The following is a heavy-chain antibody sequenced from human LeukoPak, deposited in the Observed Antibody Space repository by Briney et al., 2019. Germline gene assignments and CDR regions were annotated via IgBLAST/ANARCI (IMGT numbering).Heavy chain of an antibody. Sequence: PSETLSLTCTVSGGSIGSSAYSWGWIRQPPGKGLEWIGSISYTGTTYYNPSLKSRVTISLDTSKNQFSLKLISVTAADTALYYCARNRYSSGWYTKTFDYWGQGTLVTVSS. D-gene: IGHD6-19*01. CDR1: GGSIGSSAYS. J-gene: IGHJ4*02. CDR3: ARNRYSSGWYTKTFDY. V-gene: IGHV4-39*01. CDR2: ISYTGTT.